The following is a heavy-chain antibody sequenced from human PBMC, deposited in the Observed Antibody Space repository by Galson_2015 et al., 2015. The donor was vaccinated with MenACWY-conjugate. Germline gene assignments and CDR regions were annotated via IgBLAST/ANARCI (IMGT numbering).Heavy chain of an antibody. J-gene: IGHJ6*02. CDR3: ARLVTRGITIFGAHPRASYGLDV. CDR1: DGSLTGAS. CDR2: INHVGDT. V-gene: IGHV4-34*01. D-gene: IGHD3-3*01. Sequence: SETLSLTCGVHDGSLTGASWSWIRQPPGKGLEWIGEINHVGDTDYNPSLRGRVTISLDTSKNQFSLRLSSVTAADTAVYYCARLVTRGITIFGAHPRASYGLDVWGQGTTVIVSS.